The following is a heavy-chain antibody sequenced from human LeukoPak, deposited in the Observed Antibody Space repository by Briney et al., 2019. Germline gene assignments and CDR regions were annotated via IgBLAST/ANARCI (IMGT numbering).Heavy chain of an antibody. CDR1: GGSISTSNW. J-gene: IGHJ4*02. CDR3: ARATSTFVNFDY. CDR2: IFHSGSI. V-gene: IGHV4-4*02. Sequence: PSGTLSLTCAVSGGSISTSNWWSWVRQSPGKGLEWIGEIFHSGSISYNPSLKSRVTISVDKTKNQFSLRLSSVTAADTAVYYCARATSTFVNFDYWGQGTLVTVSS. D-gene: IGHD3-3*01.